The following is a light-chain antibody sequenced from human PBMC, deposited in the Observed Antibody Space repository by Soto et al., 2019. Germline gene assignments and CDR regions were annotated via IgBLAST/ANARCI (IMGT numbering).Light chain of an antibody. CDR3: QQYGSSTIT. Sequence: EIVLTQSPGTLSLSPGERATLSCRASQPVGSDFLAWYQQKPGQAPGLLIYGTSRRATGIPDRFSGSGSGTDFTLTISRLQTEDFAVYYCQQYGSSTITCGQGTRLEIK. CDR1: QPVGSDF. V-gene: IGKV3-20*01. J-gene: IGKJ5*01. CDR2: GTS.